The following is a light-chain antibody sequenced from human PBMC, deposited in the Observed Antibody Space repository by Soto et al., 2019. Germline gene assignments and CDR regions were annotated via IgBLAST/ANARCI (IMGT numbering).Light chain of an antibody. V-gene: IGKV3-20*01. Sequence: EIVLTQSPGTLSLSPGERATLSCRASQSISSSYLAWYQQEPGQAPRLLIYGASNRATGIPDRFSGSGSGTDFTLAINRLEPEDFAVYYCQQYGSSSYTFGQGTKLDIK. J-gene: IGKJ2*01. CDR3: QQYGSSSYT. CDR1: QSISSSY. CDR2: GAS.